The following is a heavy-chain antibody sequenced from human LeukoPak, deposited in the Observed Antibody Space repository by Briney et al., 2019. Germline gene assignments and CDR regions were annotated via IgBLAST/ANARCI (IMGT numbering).Heavy chain of an antibody. J-gene: IGHJ4*02. Sequence: GGSLRLSCAASGFTFSTYGMSWVRQAPGKGLEWVSSINSGGDGTYYADPVTGRFTISRDNSKNTLYLQMNSLRADDTAVYYCARLTAGYWGQGTLVTVSS. D-gene: IGHD5-18*01. CDR1: GFTFSTYG. CDR2: INSGGDGT. CDR3: ARLTAGY. V-gene: IGHV3-23*01.